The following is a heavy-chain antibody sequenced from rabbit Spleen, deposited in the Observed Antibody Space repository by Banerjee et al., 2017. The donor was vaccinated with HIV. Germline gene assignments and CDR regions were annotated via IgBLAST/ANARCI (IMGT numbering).Heavy chain of an antibody. CDR1: GFGFSSYY. J-gene: IGHJ4*01. CDR3: ARDGAGGIYFNL. Sequence: QLVESGGGLVQPGGSLKLSCKASGFGFSSYYMNWVRQAPGKGLEWIGYIDPVFGSTYYATWVNGRFTISSHNARNTLYLQLNSLTAADTATYFCARDGAGGIYFNLWGPGTLVTV. CDR2: IDPVFGST. V-gene: IGHV1S7*01. D-gene: IGHD8-1*01.